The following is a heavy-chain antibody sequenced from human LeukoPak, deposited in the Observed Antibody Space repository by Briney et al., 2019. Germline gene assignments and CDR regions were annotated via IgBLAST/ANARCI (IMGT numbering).Heavy chain of an antibody. CDR2: ISYDGSNK. D-gene: IGHD3-9*01. CDR3: ARDRGRDFDWLPYNWFDP. J-gene: IGHJ5*02. Sequence: PGGSLRLSCAASGFTFSSYAMHWVRQAPGKGLEWVAVISYDGSNKYYADSVKGRFTISRDNSKNTLHLQMNSLRAEDTAVYYCARDRGRDFDWLPYNWFDPWGQGTLVTVSS. CDR1: GFTFSSYA. V-gene: IGHV3-30-3*01.